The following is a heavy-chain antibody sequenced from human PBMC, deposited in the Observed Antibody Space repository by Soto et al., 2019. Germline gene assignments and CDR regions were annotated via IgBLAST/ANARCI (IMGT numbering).Heavy chain of an antibody. CDR1: GFSLSTPGVG. D-gene: IGHD6-13*01. Sequence: QITLKESGPTPVAPTQTLTLTCTVSGFSLSTPGVGVGWIRQPPGKALECLALRYWDDNKSYSPSLKRRLTISRDTSKSPVVLTLTNLDPVDAAIYYCAQGNFDYSRPTVGWFDPWGQGMQVTVSS. V-gene: IGHV2-5*02. CDR3: AQGNFDYSRPTVGWFDP. J-gene: IGHJ5*02. CDR2: RYWDDNK.